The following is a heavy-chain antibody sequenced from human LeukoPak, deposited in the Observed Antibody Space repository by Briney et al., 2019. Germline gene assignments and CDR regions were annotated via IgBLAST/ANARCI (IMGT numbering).Heavy chain of an antibody. CDR3: ARGAYCGGDYYFRFGY. CDR1: GFTFSSYS. CDR2: ISSSSSTI. Sequence: PGGSLRLSCAASGFTFSSYSMNWVRQAPGKGLEWVSYISSSSSTIYYADSVKGRFTISRDNAKNSLYLQMNSLRDEDTAVYYCARGAYCGGDYYFRFGYWGQGTLVTVSS. J-gene: IGHJ4*02. D-gene: IGHD2-21*02. V-gene: IGHV3-48*02.